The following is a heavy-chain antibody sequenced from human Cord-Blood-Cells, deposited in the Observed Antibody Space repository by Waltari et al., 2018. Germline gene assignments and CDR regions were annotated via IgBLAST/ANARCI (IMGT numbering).Heavy chain of an antibody. Sequence: QVQLVQSGAEVKKPGASVKVSCKASGYTFTSYDITGVRQATGQGLEWMGWMNPNSGNTGYAQKFQGRVTITRNTSISTAYMELSSLRSEDTAVYYCATTRTGDRVFDYWGQGTLVTVSS. D-gene: IGHD7-27*01. V-gene: IGHV1-8*03. J-gene: IGHJ4*02. CDR1: GYTFTSYD. CDR3: ATTRTGDRVFDY. CDR2: MNPNSGNT.